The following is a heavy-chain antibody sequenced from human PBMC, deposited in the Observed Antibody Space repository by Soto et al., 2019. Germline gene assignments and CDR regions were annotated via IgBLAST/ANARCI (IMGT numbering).Heavy chain of an antibody. CDR1: GFAFSSYS. CDR3: ARDTAISPPGKYYYYYYGMDV. J-gene: IGHJ6*02. D-gene: IGHD5-18*01. V-gene: IGHV3-21*01. Sequence: PLGSLRLSCAASGFAFSSYSMNWVRQAPGKGLEWVSSISSSSSYIYYADSVKGRRTISRDNGKNALYLQMNSLRAEDTAVYYCARDTAISPPGKYYYYYYGMDVWGQGTTVTVSS. CDR2: ISSSSSYI.